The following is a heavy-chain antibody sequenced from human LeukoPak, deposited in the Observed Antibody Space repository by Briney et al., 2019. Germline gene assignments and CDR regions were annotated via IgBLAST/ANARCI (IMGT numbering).Heavy chain of an antibody. CDR1: GGSFSTYY. CDR3: ARKEVAGSGNYYYYGMDV. J-gene: IGHJ6*02. V-gene: IGHV4-59*08. Sequence: PSETLSLTCAVYGGSFSTYYWSWIRQPPGKGLEWIGYIYYSGSTNYNPSLKSRVTISVDTSKNQFSLKLSSVTAADTAVYYCARKEVAGSGNYYYYGMDVWGQGTTVTVSS. CDR2: IYYSGST. D-gene: IGHD6-19*01.